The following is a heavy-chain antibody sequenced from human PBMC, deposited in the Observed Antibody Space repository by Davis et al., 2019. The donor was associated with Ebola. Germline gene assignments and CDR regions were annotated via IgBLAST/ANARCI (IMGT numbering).Heavy chain of an antibody. Sequence: GESLKISCAASGFTFSSYSMNWVRQAPGKGLEWVSSISSSSSYIYYADSVKGRFTISRDNAKNSLYLQMNSRRAEDTAVYYCAREQGPTEGGGMDVWGQGTTVTVS. V-gene: IGHV3-21*01. D-gene: IGHD3-16*01. CDR3: AREQGPTEGGGMDV. CDR1: GFTFSSYS. CDR2: ISSSSSYI. J-gene: IGHJ6*02.